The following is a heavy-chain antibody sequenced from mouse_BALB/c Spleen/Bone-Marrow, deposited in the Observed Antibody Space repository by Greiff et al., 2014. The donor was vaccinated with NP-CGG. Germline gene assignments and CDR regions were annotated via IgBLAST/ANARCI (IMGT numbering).Heavy chain of an antibody. J-gene: IGHJ3*01. CDR1: GYTFSSYW. CDR2: ILPGSGST. V-gene: IGHV1-9*01. Sequence: VQLQQSGAKLMKPGASVKISCKATGYTFSSYWIEWVKQRPGHGLEWIGEILPGSGSTNYNEKFKGKATFTADTSSNTAYMQLSSLTSEDSAVYYCARRGYDGAYWGQGTLVTVSA. CDR3: ARRGYDGAY. D-gene: IGHD2-14*01.